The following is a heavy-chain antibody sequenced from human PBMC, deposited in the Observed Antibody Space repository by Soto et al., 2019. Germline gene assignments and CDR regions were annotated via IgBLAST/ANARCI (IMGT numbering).Heavy chain of an antibody. Sequence: ASVKVSCKVSGYTLTELSMHWVRQAPGKGLEWMGGFDPEDGETIYAQKFQGRVTMTEDKSTDTAYMELSSLRSEDTAVYYCATGIRATYYYGSGPTWFDPWGQGTLVTVSS. V-gene: IGHV1-24*01. CDR3: ATGIRATYYYGSGPTWFDP. CDR1: GYTLTELS. J-gene: IGHJ5*02. CDR2: FDPEDGET. D-gene: IGHD3-10*01.